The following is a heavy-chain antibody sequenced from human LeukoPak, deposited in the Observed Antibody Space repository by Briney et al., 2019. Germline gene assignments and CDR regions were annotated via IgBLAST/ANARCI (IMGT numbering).Heavy chain of an antibody. J-gene: IGHJ4*02. CDR1: GYSFTSYR. D-gene: IGHD3-22*01. Sequence: GESLKISRQGSGYSFTSYRIGWVRQMPGKGLEWMGIIYPGDSDTTYSPSFQGQVTISADKSISTAYLQWSSLRASDTAMYYCARQTFNYYDSSGYYSSYYFDYWGRGTLVTVSS. CDR3: ARQTFNYYDSSGYYSSYYFDY. CDR2: IYPGDSDT. V-gene: IGHV5-51*01.